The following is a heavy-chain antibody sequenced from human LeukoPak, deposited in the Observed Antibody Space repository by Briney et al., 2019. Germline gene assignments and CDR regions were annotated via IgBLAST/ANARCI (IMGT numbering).Heavy chain of an antibody. CDR2: ISYDGSNK. CDR1: GFTFSSYA. CDR3: ARGGSYYDSSGYYYSGDAFDI. J-gene: IGHJ3*02. D-gene: IGHD3-22*01. V-gene: IGHV3-30*04. Sequence: QTGGSLRLSCAASGFTFSSYAMHWVRQAPGKGLEWVAVISYDGSNKYYADSVKGRFTISRDNSKNTLYLQMNSLRAEDTAVYYCARGGSYYDSSGYYYSGDAFDIWGQGTMVTVSS.